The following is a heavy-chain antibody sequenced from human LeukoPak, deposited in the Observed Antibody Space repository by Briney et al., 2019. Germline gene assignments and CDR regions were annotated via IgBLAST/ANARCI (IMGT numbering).Heavy chain of an antibody. CDR1: GFTFSSYG. V-gene: IGHV3-23*01. D-gene: IGHD5-24*01. Sequence: GGSLRLSCAASGFTFSSYGMSWVRQAPGKGLEWVSAISGSGGSTYYADSVKGRFTISRDNAKNSLYLQMSSLRAEDTAVYYCAREERDGYNYYWYFDLWGRGTLVTVSS. CDR2: ISGSGGST. CDR3: AREERDGYNYYWYFDL. J-gene: IGHJ2*01.